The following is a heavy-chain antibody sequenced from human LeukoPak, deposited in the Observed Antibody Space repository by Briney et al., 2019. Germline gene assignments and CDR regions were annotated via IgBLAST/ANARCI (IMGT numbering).Heavy chain of an antibody. J-gene: IGHJ4*02. D-gene: IGHD2-21*01. Sequence: ASVKVSCKASGYTFTDYYVIWVRQAPGQGLEWVGWINPTSGGTSYAQKFQGRVTLTRDTSINTAYMDLSSLRYDDTAIYYCARGHSGDGYHFDYWGQGTLVAVSS. V-gene: IGHV1-2*02. CDR2: INPTSGGT. CDR1: GYTFTDYY. CDR3: ARGHSGDGYHFDY.